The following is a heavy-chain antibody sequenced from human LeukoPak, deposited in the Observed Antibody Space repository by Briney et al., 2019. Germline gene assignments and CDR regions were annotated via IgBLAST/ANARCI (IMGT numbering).Heavy chain of an antibody. D-gene: IGHD6-19*01. CDR1: GYSISSGYY. CDR3: ASGEIAVAGNYY. CDR2: IYHSGST. V-gene: IGHV4-38-2*02. Sequence: PSETLSLTCTVSGYSISSGYYWGWIRQPPGKGLEWIGSIYHSGSTYYNPSLKSRVTISVDTSKNQFSLKLSSVTAADTAVYYCASGEIAVAGNYYWGQGTLVTVSS. J-gene: IGHJ4*02.